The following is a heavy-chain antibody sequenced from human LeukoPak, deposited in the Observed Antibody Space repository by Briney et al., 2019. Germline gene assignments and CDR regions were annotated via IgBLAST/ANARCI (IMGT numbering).Heavy chain of an antibody. CDR1: GFTFTSPA. D-gene: IGHD5-12*01. J-gene: IGHJ4*02. CDR2: IVVGSGNT. CDR3: AAEGVARTTAEPQFDY. V-gene: IGHV1-58*01. Sequence: SVKVSCKASGFTFTSPAVQWVRQARGQRLEWIGWIVVGSGNTNYAQKFQERVTITRDMSTSTAYMELSSLRSEDTAVYYCAAEGVARTTAEPQFDYWGQGTLVTVSS.